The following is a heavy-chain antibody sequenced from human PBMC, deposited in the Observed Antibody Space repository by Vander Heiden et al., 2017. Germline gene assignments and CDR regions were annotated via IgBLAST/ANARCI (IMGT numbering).Heavy chain of an antibody. CDR2: ISSSSSYL. CDR3: ARDAQEPFDY. V-gene: IGHV3-21*01. J-gene: IGHJ4*02. CDR1: GFTFSSYS. D-gene: IGHD1-1*01. Sequence: EVQLVESGGGLVKPGGSLRLSCAASGFTFSSYSMNWVRQAPGKGLEWVSSISSSSSYLYYADSVKGRFTISRDNAKNSLYLQMNSLRAEDTAVYYCARDAQEPFDYWGQGTLVTVSS.